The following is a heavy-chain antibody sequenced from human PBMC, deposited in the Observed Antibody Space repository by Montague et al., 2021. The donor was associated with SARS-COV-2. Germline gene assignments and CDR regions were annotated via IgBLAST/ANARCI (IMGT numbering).Heavy chain of an antibody. D-gene: IGHD1-26*01. Sequence: SETLSLTCTVSGGSIFSNSFYWGWIRQSPGQGLEWIGNVLSSGSTFYNPSLRSRVTMSEDMSKNQFSLTLMSVTAADTAVYYCARSTVGTSHFDYWGQGTLVTVSS. CDR3: ARSTVGTSHFDY. J-gene: IGHJ4*02. V-gene: IGHV4-39*01. CDR2: VLSSGST. CDR1: GGSIFSNSFY.